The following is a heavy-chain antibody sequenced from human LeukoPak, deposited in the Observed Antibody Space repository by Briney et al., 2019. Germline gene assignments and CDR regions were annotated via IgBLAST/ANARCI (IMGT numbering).Heavy chain of an antibody. Sequence: TGGSLRLSCAASGFTFSSYSMNWVRQAPGKGLEWVSYISSSSSTIYYADSVKGRFTISRDYAKSSLYLQMNSLRAEDTAVYYCANFFGGGDFWGQGTLVTVSS. J-gene: IGHJ4*02. CDR3: ANFFGGGDF. V-gene: IGHV3-48*04. CDR2: ISSSSSTI. CDR1: GFTFSSYS. D-gene: IGHD3-16*01.